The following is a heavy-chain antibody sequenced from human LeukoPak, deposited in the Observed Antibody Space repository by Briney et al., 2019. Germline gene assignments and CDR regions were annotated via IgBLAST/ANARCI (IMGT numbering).Heavy chain of an antibody. Sequence: SETLSLTCAVSGYSISSGSYYWSWIRQHPGKGLEWIGYIYYSGSTYYNPSLKSRVTISVDTSKNQFSLKLSSVTAADTAVYYCAREGSRLRYDYWGQGTLVTVSS. CDR2: IYYSGST. D-gene: IGHD1-1*01. J-gene: IGHJ4*02. V-gene: IGHV4-31*11. CDR3: AREGSRLRYDY. CDR1: GYSISSGSYY.